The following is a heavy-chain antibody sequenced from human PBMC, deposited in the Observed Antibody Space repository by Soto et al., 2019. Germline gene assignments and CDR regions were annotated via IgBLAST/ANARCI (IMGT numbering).Heavy chain of an antibody. CDR1: GGTFSSYT. CDR2: IIPILGIA. V-gene: IGHV1-69*02. CDR3: ARRPRGYYLD. J-gene: IGHJ4*02. D-gene: IGHD3-3*01. Sequence: QVQLVQSGAEVKKPGSSVKVSCKASGGTFSSYTISWVRQAPGQGLEWMGRIIPILGIANYAQKFQGRVTITADKSTSTAYMELSSMRSEGTAVYYCARRPRGYYLDWGQGTLVTVSS.